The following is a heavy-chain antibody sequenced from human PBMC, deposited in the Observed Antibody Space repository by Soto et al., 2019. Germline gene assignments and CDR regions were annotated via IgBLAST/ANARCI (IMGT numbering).Heavy chain of an antibody. CDR2: ISGSGGST. CDR3: AKGLYSGSYFDY. J-gene: IGHJ4*02. V-gene: IGHV3-23*01. D-gene: IGHD1-26*01. Sequence: GGSLRLSCAASGFTFSSYAMTWVRQAPGKGLEWVSGISGSGGSTYYADSVKGQFTISRDNSKNTLYLQMNSLRAEDTAVYYCAKGLYSGSYFDYWGQGTLVTVS. CDR1: GFTFSSYA.